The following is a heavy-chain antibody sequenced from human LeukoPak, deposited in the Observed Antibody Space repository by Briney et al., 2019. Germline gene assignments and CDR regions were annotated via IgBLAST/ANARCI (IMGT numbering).Heavy chain of an antibody. Sequence: GASVKVSCKASGYTFTGYYMHWVRQAPGQGLEWMGWINPNSGGTNYAQKFQGRVTMTRDTSISTAYMELSRLRSDDTAVYYCARMIWFGEFTGKLGGCPYCYFDYWGQGTLVTVSS. V-gene: IGHV1-2*02. CDR1: GYTFTGYY. CDR2: INPNSGGT. J-gene: IGHJ4*02. D-gene: IGHD3-10*01. CDR3: ARMIWFGEFTGKLGGCPYCYFDY.